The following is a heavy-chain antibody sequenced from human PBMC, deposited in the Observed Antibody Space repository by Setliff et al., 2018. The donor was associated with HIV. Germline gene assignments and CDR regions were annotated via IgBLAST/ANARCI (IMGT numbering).Heavy chain of an antibody. D-gene: IGHD3-22*01. CDR1: GGSLSGYY. CDR3: ARGGKVISDNWFDP. V-gene: IGHV4-34*01. J-gene: IGHJ5*02. Sequence: SETLSLTCAVYGGSLSGYYGNGIRQTPGKGLEWIGEINHSGNTNYTPSLKSRVTISVDTSKKQYSLKLTSVTAADTAVYYCARGGKVISDNWFDPWGQGTLVTVSS. CDR2: INHSGNT.